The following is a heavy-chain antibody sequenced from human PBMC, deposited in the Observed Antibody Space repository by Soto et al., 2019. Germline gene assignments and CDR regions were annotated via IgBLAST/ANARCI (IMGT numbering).Heavy chain of an antibody. Sequence: VQLLESGGGLVQPGGSLRLSCAASGFTFSSYAMNWVRQAPGRGLEWVSSISITGDTTYYADSVKGRFTISRDNSKNALYLQMSSLRADDTAVYYCAKGGSSWYFYFDYWGQGTLVTVSS. D-gene: IGHD6-13*01. CDR1: GFTFSSYA. V-gene: IGHV3-23*01. J-gene: IGHJ4*02. CDR2: ISITGDTT. CDR3: AKGGSSWYFYFDY.